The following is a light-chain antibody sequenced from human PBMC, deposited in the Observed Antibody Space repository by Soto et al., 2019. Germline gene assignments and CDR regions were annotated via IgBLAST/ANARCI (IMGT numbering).Light chain of an antibody. Sequence: EIVLTQSPGTLSLSPGERATLSCRASQSVSSSYLAWYQQKPGQAPRLLIYGASARATGIPDRFSGSGSGTAFTLTISRLEAEDSAVYYCQQYGSSALYTFGQGTKLEIK. J-gene: IGKJ2*01. CDR3: QQYGSSALYT. CDR2: GAS. V-gene: IGKV3-20*01. CDR1: QSVSSSY.